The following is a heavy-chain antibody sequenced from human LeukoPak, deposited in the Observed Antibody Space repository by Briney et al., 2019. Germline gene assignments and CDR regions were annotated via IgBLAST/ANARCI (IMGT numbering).Heavy chain of an antibody. CDR1: GFTFSSYE. V-gene: IGHV3-48*03. CDR2: ISSSGSTI. J-gene: IGHJ6*02. CDR3: ARGSSGWPLYYYYGMDV. Sequence: PGGSLRLSCAASGFTFSSYEMNWVRQAPGKGLEWVSYISSSGSTIYYADSVKGRFTISRDNAKNSLYLQMNSLRAEDTAVYYCARGSSGWPLYYYYGMDVWGQGTTVTVSS. D-gene: IGHD6-19*01.